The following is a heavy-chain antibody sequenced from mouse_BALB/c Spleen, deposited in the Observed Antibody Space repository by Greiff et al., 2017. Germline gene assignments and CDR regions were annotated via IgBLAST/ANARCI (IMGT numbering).Heavy chain of an antibody. D-gene: IGHD1-2*01. Sequence: EVHLVESGGGLVKPGGSLKLSCAASGFTFSSYAMSWVRQTPEKRLEWVASISSGGSYTYYPDTVTGRFTISRDNAKNTLYLEMSSLRSEDTAMYYCARDRGYGYGFAYWGQGTLVTVSA. J-gene: IGHJ3*01. CDR2: ISSGGSYT. CDR1: GFTFSSYA. V-gene: IGHV5-9-4*01. CDR3: ARDRGYGYGFAY.